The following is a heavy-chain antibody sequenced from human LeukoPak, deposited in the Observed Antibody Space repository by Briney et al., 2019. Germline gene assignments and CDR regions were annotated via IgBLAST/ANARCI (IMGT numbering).Heavy chain of an antibody. CDR2: IASRGDT. CDR3: ARHRIVITFQGVTVRGYVDY. J-gene: IGHJ4*02. D-gene: IGHD3-16*01. Sequence: PSETLSLTCAVSGDSIGGPTYYWAWIRPPPGKGLECIGSIASRGDTDYYPSLKRRVTMSVDTSKNQLSLELRSVTAADTAVYYCARHRIVITFQGVTVRGYVDYWGQGTLVTASS. CDR1: GDSIGGPTYY. V-gene: IGHV4-39*01.